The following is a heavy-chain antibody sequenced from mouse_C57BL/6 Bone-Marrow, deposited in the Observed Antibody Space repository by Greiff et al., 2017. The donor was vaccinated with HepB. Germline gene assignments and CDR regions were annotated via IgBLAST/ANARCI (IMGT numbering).Heavy chain of an antibody. Sequence: QVTLKESGPELVKPGASVKISCKASGYAFSSSWMNWVKQRPGKGLEWIGRIYPGDGDTNYNGKFKGKATLTADKSSSTAYMQLSSLTSEDSAVYFCARWGYDGYYWFAYWGQGTLVTVSA. CDR1: GYAFSSSW. V-gene: IGHV1-82*01. CDR3: ARWGYDGYYWFAY. D-gene: IGHD2-3*01. J-gene: IGHJ3*01. CDR2: IYPGDGDT.